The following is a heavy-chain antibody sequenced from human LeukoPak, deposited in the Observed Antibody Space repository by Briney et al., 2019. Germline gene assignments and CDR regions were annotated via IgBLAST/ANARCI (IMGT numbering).Heavy chain of an antibody. V-gene: IGHV4-38-2*02. D-gene: IGHD6-19*01. J-gene: IGHJ4*02. CDR1: GYSISSGYY. CDR2: IFHTGNT. Sequence: SETLSLTCGVSGYSISSGYYWGWIRQPPGKGLEWIGSIFHTGNTHYNPSLKSRVTMSVDTSKNQFSLKLSSVTAADTAVYYCARDGGVAVSGPPGYWGQGTLVTVSS. CDR3: ARDGGVAVSGPPGY.